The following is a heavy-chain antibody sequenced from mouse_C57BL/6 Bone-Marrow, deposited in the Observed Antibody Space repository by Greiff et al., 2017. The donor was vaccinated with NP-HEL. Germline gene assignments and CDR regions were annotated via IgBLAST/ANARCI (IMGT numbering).Heavy chain of an antibody. CDR2: IYPRSGNT. V-gene: IGHV1-81*01. J-gene: IGHJ2*01. Sequence: VQLQQSGAELARPGASVKLSCKASGYTFTSYGISWVKQRTGQGLEWIGEIYPRSGNTYYNEKFKGKATLTADKSSSTAYMELRSLTSEDSAVYFCARDEGYSNYPDFDYWGQGTTLTVSS. CDR1: GYTFTSYG. D-gene: IGHD2-5*01. CDR3: ARDEGYSNYPDFDY.